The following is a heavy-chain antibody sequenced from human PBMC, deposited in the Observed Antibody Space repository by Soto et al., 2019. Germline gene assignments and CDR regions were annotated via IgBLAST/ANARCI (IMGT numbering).Heavy chain of an antibody. V-gene: IGHV4-31*03. Sequence: PSETLSLTCTVSGGSISSGNYYWNWIRQHPGKGLECIGNIYYNGSPYYNPSLKSRVTISVDTSKNQFFLKLSSVTAADTAVYYCARGYCSGGSCYKTFDYWGLGTLVTVSS. CDR1: GGSISSGNYY. CDR2: IYYNGSP. J-gene: IGHJ4*02. CDR3: ARGYCSGGSCYKTFDY. D-gene: IGHD2-15*01.